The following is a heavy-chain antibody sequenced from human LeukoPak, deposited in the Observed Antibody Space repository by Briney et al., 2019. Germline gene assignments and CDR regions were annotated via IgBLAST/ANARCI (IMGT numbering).Heavy chain of an antibody. CDR1: GYTFTSYY. V-gene: IGHV1-46*01. J-gene: IGHJ4*02. Sequence: ASVKVSCKASGYTFTSYYMHWVRQAPGQGLEWMGIINPSGGSTSYAQKFQGRVTMNRDTSTSTVYMELSSLRSEDTAVYYCARDWIRATIFGPIDYWGQGTLVTVSS. D-gene: IGHD3-3*01. CDR2: INPSGGST. CDR3: ARDWIRATIFGPIDY.